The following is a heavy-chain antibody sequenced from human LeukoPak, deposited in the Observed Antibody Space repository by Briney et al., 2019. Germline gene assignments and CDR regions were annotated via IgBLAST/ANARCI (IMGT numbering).Heavy chain of an antibody. CDR2: IYISGST. J-gene: IGHJ4*02. V-gene: IGHV4-4*07. CDR1: GGSISSYY. D-gene: IGHD3-9*01. CDR3: ARAPLLTGYFDFDY. Sequence: SETLSLTCTVSGGSISSYYWSWIRQPAGKGLEWIGRIYISGSTNYNPSLKSRVTMSVDTSKNQFSLKLSSVTAADTAVYYCARAPLLTGYFDFDYWGQGTLVTVSS.